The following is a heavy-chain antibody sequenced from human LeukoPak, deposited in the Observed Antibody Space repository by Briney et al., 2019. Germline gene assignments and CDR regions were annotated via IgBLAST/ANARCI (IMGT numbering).Heavy chain of an antibody. V-gene: IGHV1-18*01. CDR2: ISAYNGKT. CDR1: GYTFTTYG. CDR3: ARDQMGGSYYGYFQH. Sequence: ASVKVSCKASGYTFTTYGISWVRQAPGQGLEWMGWISAYNGKTKYAQKLQGRVTMNTDTTTSTAYMELKSLRSDDTAVYYCARDQMGGSYYGYFQHWGQGTLVTVSS. D-gene: IGHD1-26*01. J-gene: IGHJ1*01.